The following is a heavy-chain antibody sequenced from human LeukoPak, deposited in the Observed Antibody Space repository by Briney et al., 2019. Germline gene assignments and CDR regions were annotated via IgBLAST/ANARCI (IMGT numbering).Heavy chain of an antibody. J-gene: IGHJ6*02. CDR2: ISSTSSTI. D-gene: IGHD3-10*01. Sequence: GGSLRLSCAVSGFAFSSYSLNWVRQAPGKGLEWLSYISSTSSTIYYADSVRGRFTISRDNAKKSLYLQMNSLRAEDTAVYYCAKDYIYYYGMDVWGQGTTVTVSS. CDR3: AKDYIYYYGMDV. V-gene: IGHV3-48*01. CDR1: GFAFSSYS.